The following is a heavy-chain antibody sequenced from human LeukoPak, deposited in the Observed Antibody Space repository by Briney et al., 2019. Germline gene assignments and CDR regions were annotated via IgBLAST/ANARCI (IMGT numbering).Heavy chain of an antibody. Sequence: ASVKLSCTASGSTFTSYGISWERQAPGQGLEWMGWTNAYNGNTNYAQKLQGRVTMTTATSTSTAYMELRSLRSDDTAVYYCASGYRIAAGQGDFYGMDAWGQGTTVTVSS. V-gene: IGHV1-18*01. D-gene: IGHD6-6*01. CDR1: GSTFTSYG. J-gene: IGHJ6*02. CDR2: TNAYNGNT. CDR3: ASGYRIAAGQGDFYGMDA.